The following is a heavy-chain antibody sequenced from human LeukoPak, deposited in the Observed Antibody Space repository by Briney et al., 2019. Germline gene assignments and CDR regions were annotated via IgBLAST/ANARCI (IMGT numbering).Heavy chain of an antibody. CDR3: ATLYAVRRALSFDM. Sequence: SETPSLSSTVSVVSLSVDFGSSMRQPPGKGLEWIAYIYYSGRTNYNPSLKSRVTISLDTSKNQFSLKLSSVTAADTAVYSCATLYAVRRALSFDMWGQGTMVTVSS. CDR2: IYYSGRT. V-gene: IGHV4-59*01. D-gene: IGHD4-17*01. J-gene: IGHJ3*02. CDR1: VVSLSVDF.